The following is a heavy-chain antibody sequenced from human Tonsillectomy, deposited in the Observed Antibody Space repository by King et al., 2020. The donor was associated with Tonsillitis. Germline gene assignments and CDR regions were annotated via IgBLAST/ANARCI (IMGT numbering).Heavy chain of an antibody. CDR3: ARAMCSSFTYGMDV. J-gene: IGHJ6*02. V-gene: IGHV4-30-2*01. Sequence: LQLQESGSGLVKPSQTLSLTCAVSGGSISSGAYSWSSWSWIRQPPGKGLEWIGYIYHSGSTYYNPPLKSRVTISVDRSKNQFSLKLTSVTAADTAVYYCARAMCSSFTYGMDVWGQGTTVTVSS. CDR2: IYHSGST. CDR1: GGSISSGAYS. D-gene: IGHD6-6*01.